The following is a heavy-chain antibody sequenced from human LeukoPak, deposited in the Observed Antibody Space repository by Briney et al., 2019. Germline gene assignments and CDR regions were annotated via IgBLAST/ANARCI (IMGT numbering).Heavy chain of an antibody. CDR1: GFTFSNYG. CDR2: LSYDGGNK. D-gene: IGHD6-13*01. V-gene: IGHV3-30*18. CDR3: AKGYLKEAGSSWYREFDD. J-gene: IGHJ4*02. Sequence: PGGSLRLSCAASGFTFSNYGMHWVRRAPGKGLEWVAVLSYDGGNKFYADSVKGRFTISRDNSKNTLFLQMNSLSAEDTAVYYCAKGYLKEAGSSWYREFDDWGQGTLVTVS.